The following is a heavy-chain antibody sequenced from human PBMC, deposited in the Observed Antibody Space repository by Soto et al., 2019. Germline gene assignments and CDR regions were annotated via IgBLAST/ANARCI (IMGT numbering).Heavy chain of an antibody. J-gene: IGHJ5*02. CDR1: GYTFINYD. Sequence: ASVKVSCKASGYTFINYDISWVRQATGQGLEWMGWMNPGSGKTGYANKFQGRVTLTRDASTSTAHLELSSLTSEDTAVYYCARMASSGTLNWFDPWGQGTLVTVSS. CDR2: MNPGSGKT. V-gene: IGHV1-8*02. CDR3: ARMASSGTLNWFDP.